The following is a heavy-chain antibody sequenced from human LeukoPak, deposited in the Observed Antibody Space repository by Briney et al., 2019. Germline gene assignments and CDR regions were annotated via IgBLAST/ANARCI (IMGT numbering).Heavy chain of an antibody. Sequence: GGSLRLSCAVSGLTLSNVWMNWVRQAPGKGLEWVSAISGSGGSTYYADSVKGRFTISRDNSKNTLYLQMNSLRAEDTALYYCAKDATGHSYALGFWGQGTLVTVSS. CDR1: GLTLSNVW. CDR3: AKDATGHSYALGF. J-gene: IGHJ4*02. CDR2: ISGSGGST. D-gene: IGHD3-16*01. V-gene: IGHV3-23*01.